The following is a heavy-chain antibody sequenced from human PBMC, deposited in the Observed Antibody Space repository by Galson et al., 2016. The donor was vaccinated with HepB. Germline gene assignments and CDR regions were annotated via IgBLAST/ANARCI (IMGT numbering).Heavy chain of an antibody. D-gene: IGHD3-10*01. Sequence: ETLSLTCTVSGGSISNYYWSWIRQPPGKGLEWIAYIHSSGSTNYNPSLKSRVTISIDTSKNQFSLKLSSVTAADTAMYYCARSPSMIRGVILDSWGQGTLVTVSS. CDR3: ARSPSMIRGVILDS. J-gene: IGHJ4*02. CDR2: IHSSGST. CDR1: GGSISNYY. V-gene: IGHV4-59*13.